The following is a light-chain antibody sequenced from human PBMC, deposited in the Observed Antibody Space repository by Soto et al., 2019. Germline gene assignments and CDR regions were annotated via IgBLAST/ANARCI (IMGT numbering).Light chain of an antibody. CDR1: SSNIGNNI. CDR2: NNN. CDR3: ETWDDTRTAVV. V-gene: IGLV1-44*01. Sequence: QSVLTQAPSASGAPGQRVTISCSGSSSNIGNNIVNWYQLLPGTAPKLLIYNNNQRPSGVPDRFSGSKSGTSASLAISGLQSEEETDYYCETWDDTRTAVVCGGGTQLTVL. J-gene: IGLJ3*02.